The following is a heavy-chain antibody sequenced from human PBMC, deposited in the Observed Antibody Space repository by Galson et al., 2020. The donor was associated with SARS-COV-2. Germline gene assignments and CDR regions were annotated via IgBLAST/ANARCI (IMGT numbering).Heavy chain of an antibody. D-gene: IGHD6-19*01. CDR2: INHSGST. CDR1: GGSFSGYY. J-gene: IGHJ5*02. CDR3: ARGRYSSGWYGFHNWFDP. V-gene: IGHV4-34*01. Sequence: SETLSLTCAVYGGSFSGYYWSWIRQPPGKGLEWIGEINHSGSTNYNPSLKSRVTISVDTSQNQFSLKLSSVTAADTAVYYCARGRYSSGWYGFHNWFDPWGQGTLVTVSS.